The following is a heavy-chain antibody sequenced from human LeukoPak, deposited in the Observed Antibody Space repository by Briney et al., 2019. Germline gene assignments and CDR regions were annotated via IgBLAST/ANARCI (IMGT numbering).Heavy chain of an antibody. D-gene: IGHD6-13*01. CDR2: ISGSGGST. V-gene: IGHV3-23*01. Sequence: GGSLRLSCAASGFTFSSYAMSWVRQAPGKGLEWVSAISGSGGSTYYADSVKGRFTISRDNSKNTLYLQMNSLRAEDTAVYYCAKDLGYSSSWAYFAYWGQGTLVTVSS. J-gene: IGHJ4*02. CDR1: GFTFSSYA. CDR3: AKDLGYSSSWAYFAY.